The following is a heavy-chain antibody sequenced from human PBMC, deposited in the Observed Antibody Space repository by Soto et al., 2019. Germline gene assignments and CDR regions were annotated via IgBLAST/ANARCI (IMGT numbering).Heavy chain of an antibody. Sequence: LRLSCAASGFTFSSYAMSWVRQAPGKGLEWVSAISGSGGSTYYADSVKGRFTISRDNSKNTLYLQMNSLRAEDTAVYYCAAREEFYYDSLTGYPEKFIPFDPWGQGTLVTVAS. CDR3: AAREEFYYDSLTGYPEKFIPFDP. D-gene: IGHD3-9*01. CDR1: GFTFSSYA. CDR2: ISGSGGST. V-gene: IGHV3-23*01. J-gene: IGHJ5*02.